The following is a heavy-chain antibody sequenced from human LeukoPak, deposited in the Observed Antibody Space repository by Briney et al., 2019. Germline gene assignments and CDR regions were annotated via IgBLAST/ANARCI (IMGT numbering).Heavy chain of an antibody. V-gene: IGHV3-30*18. CDR2: ISYDGSNK. CDR1: GFTYSSYG. Sequence: GRSLRLSCAASGFTYSSYGMHWVRQAPGKGLEWVAVISYDGSNKYYADSVKGRFTISRDNSKNTLYLQMNSLRAEDTAVYYCAKGSGGSYFAFDIWGQGTMVTVSS. D-gene: IGHD1-26*01. CDR3: AKGSGGSYFAFDI. J-gene: IGHJ3*02.